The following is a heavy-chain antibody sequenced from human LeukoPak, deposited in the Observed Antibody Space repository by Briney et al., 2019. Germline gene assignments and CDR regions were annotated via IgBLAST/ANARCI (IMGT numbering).Heavy chain of an antibody. CDR3: ARVRENYDSSGSPYNWFDP. CDR2: IYHSGST. V-gene: IGHV4-38-2*01. D-gene: IGHD3-22*01. CDR1: GYSISSGYY. Sequence: SETLSLTCAVSGYSISSGYYWGWIRQPPGKGLEWIGGIYHSGSTYYNPSLKSRVTISVDTSKNQFSLKLSSVTAADTAVYYCARVRENYDSSGSPYNWFDPWGQGTLVTVSS. J-gene: IGHJ5*02.